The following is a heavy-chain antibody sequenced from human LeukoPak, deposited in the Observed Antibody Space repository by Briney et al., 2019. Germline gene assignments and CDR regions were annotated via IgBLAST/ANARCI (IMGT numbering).Heavy chain of an antibody. J-gene: IGHJ6*02. V-gene: IGHV3-9*01. D-gene: IGHD1-26*01. Sequence: GGSLRLSCAATGFTFKDYGMHWVRQPPGKGLEWVSSINWNGGGTDYADSVKGRFTISRDNARNSLYLQLSSLRPEDTALYYCAKHMRATNTYSFFGLDVWGQGTTVTVSS. CDR3: AKHMRATNTYSFFGLDV. CDR1: GFTFKDYG. CDR2: INWNGGGT.